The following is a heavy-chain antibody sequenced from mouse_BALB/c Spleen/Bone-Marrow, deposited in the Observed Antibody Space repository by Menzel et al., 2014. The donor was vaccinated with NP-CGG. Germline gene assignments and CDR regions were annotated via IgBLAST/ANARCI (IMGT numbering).Heavy chain of an antibody. CDR3: ARSGNFFDY. CDR1: GYSITSAYA. Sequence: EVQVVESGPGLMKPSQSLSLTCTVTGYSITSAYAWNWIRQFPGDKLEWMGYITSSGHTSYNPSLKSRISITRDTSKNQFFLQLNSVTTEDTATYFCARSGNFFDYWGQGTTLTFSS. J-gene: IGHJ2*01. CDR2: ITSSGHT. V-gene: IGHV3-2*02. D-gene: IGHD3-1*01.